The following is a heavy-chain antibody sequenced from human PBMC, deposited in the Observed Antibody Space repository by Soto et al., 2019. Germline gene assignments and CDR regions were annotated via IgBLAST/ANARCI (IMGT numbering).Heavy chain of an antibody. CDR1: GFTFSSYW. V-gene: IGHV3-7*03. CDR3: ARDSVGGMDV. D-gene: IGHD3-10*01. J-gene: IGHJ6*02. Sequence: GGSLRRSCAASGFTFSSYWMSWVRQAPGKVLEWVANIKQDGSEKYYVYSVKGRFTISRDNAKNSLYLQMNSLRAEDTAVYYCARDSVGGMDVWGQGTPVTVSS. CDR2: IKQDGSEK.